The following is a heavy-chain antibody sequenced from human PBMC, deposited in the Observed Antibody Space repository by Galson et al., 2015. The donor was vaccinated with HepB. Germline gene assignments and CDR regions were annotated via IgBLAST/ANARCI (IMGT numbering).Heavy chain of an antibody. Sequence: SLRLSCAASGSTFSSHGMHWIRQAPGKGLEWVSLIWYDGSQTHYIDSVKGRFTISRDNSKNTVSLQMNGLRAEDTAVYFCARGSRGFKYGYSFDYWGQGTQVTVSS. J-gene: IGHJ4*02. CDR3: ARGSRGFKYGYSFDY. CDR1: GSTFSSHG. V-gene: IGHV3-33*01. CDR2: IWYDGSQT. D-gene: IGHD3-22*01.